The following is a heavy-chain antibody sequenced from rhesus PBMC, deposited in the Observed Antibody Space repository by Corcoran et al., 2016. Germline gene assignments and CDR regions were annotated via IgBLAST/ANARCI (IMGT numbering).Heavy chain of an antibody. CDR3: ARMGYGSYYGY. Sequence: QVQLQESGPGLVKPSETLSLTCAVSGVSISGYYRNGIRPPPGKGLGGLGYIGGSSRRTYYNPSLKSRVTISTDTSKNQFSLKLSSVTAADTAVYYCARMGYGSYYGYWGQGVLVTVSS. D-gene: IGHD4-4*01. CDR2: IGGSSRRT. V-gene: IGHV4-165*02. J-gene: IGHJ4*01. CDR1: GVSISGYY.